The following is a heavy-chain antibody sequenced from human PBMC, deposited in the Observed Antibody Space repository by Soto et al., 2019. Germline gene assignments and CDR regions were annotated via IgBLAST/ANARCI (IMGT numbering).Heavy chain of an antibody. V-gene: IGHV3-23*01. D-gene: IGHD2-15*01. CDR2: IDVLDGA. CDR3: SDWRAGGPVNLDH. CDR1: GLSLNNYA. Sequence: EVQILESGGDLVQPGGSLRLSCVVSGLSLNNYAIAWVRHAPGKGLEFVSTIDVLDGAWYSDSVRGRLAISRDVSTNTVYMQLSSLRVEDTAIYFCSDWRAGGPVNLDHWGPGTRVTVSS. J-gene: IGHJ4*02.